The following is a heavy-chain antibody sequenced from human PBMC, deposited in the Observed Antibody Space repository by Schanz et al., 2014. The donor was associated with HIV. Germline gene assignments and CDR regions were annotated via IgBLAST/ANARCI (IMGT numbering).Heavy chain of an antibody. Sequence: QVQLVQSGAAVKKPEASVKVSCKASGYTFINYDIHWVRQASGQGLEWVGSINTYNGQTDYGRKLQGRVTMTTDRSTSTAYLELRSLRSDDTAVYYCARAVTGTFDFWGQGTLVTVSS. CDR2: INTYNGQT. CDR1: GYTFINYD. CDR3: ARAVTGTFDF. D-gene: IGHD6-19*01. V-gene: IGHV1-18*01. J-gene: IGHJ4*02.